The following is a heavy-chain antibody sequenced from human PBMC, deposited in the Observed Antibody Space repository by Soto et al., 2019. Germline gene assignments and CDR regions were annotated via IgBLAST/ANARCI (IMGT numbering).Heavy chain of an antibody. J-gene: IGHJ4*02. CDR1: GGSISSGGYY. Sequence: PSETLSLTCTVSGGSISSGGYYWSWIRQHPGKGLEWIGYIYYSGSTYYNPSLKSRVTISVDTSKNQFSLKLSSVTAADTAVYYCARGDYGDYFDYWGQGTLVTVSS. V-gene: IGHV4-31*03. D-gene: IGHD4-17*01. CDR2: IYYSGST. CDR3: ARGDYGDYFDY.